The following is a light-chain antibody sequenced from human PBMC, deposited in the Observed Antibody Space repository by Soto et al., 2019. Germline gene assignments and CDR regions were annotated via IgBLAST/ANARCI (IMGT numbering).Light chain of an antibody. Sequence: ETVLTQSPGTLSLSPGERATLSCRASQSVSSSSLAWYQQRPGQAPRLLIYGTSSRATGIPDRFSGSGTGTDFTLIISRLEPEDFAVYFCQRYGSSPLITFGQGTRLEI. J-gene: IGKJ5*01. CDR1: QSVSSSS. CDR3: QRYGSSPLIT. V-gene: IGKV3-20*01. CDR2: GTS.